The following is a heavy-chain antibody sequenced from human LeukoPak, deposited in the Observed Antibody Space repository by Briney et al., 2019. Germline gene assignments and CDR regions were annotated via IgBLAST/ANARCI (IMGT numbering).Heavy chain of an antibody. CDR2: ISYDGSNK. CDR3: AKLGGGAVVPAAILDY. D-gene: IGHD2-2*02. Sequence: GGSLRLSCAASGFTFSSYGMHWVRQAPGKGLEWVAVISYDGSNKYYADSVKGRFTISRDNSKNTLYLQMNSLRAEDTAVYYCAKLGGGAVVPAAILDYWGQGTLVTVPS. J-gene: IGHJ4*02. CDR1: GFTFSSYG. V-gene: IGHV3-30*18.